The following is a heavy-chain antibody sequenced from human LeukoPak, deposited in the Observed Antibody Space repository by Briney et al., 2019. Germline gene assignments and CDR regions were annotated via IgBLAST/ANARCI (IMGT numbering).Heavy chain of an antibody. Sequence: GGTLRLSCAASGFTFSSYGMSWVRQAPGKGLEWVAFIRYDGSNKYYADSVKGRFTISRDNSKNTLYLQMNSLRAEDTAVYYCARDLDIVVVVAAKGPFDYWGQGTLVTVSS. CDR2: IRYDGSNK. J-gene: IGHJ4*02. CDR3: ARDLDIVVVVAAKGPFDY. V-gene: IGHV3-30*02. D-gene: IGHD2-15*01. CDR1: GFTFSSYG.